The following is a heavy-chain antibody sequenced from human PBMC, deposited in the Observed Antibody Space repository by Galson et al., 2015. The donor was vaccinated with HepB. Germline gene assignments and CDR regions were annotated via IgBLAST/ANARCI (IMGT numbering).Heavy chain of an antibody. CDR2: IKSKTDGGTT. J-gene: IGHJ4*02. CDR3: TTNSPYCGGDCYSYVGSY. Sequence: SLRLSCAASGFTFSNAWMSWVRQAPGKGLEWVGRIKSKTDGGTTDYAAPVKGRFTISRDDSKNTLYLQMNSLKTEDTAVYYCTTNSPYCGGDCYSYVGSYWGQGTLVTVSS. V-gene: IGHV3-15*01. D-gene: IGHD2-21*02. CDR1: GFTFSNAW.